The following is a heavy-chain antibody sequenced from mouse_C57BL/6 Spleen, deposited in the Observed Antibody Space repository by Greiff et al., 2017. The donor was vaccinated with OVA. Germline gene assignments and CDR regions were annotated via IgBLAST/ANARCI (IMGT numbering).Heavy chain of an antibody. J-gene: IGHJ2*01. V-gene: IGHV1-80*01. CDR1: GYAFSSYW. D-gene: IGHD1-1*01. Sequence: QVQLQQSGAELVKPGASVKISCKASGYAFSSYWMNWVKQRPGKGLEWIGQIYPGDGDTNYNGKFKGKATLTADKSSSTAYMQLSSLTSEDSAVYFCAREENYYGSSYNFDSWGQGTTLTVSS. CDR3: AREENYYGSSYNFDS. CDR2: IYPGDGDT.